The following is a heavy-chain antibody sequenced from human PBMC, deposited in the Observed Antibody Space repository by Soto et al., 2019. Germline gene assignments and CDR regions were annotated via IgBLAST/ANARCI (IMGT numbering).Heavy chain of an antibody. D-gene: IGHD2-15*01. Sequence: SQTLSLTCAISGDSVSSNSAAWNWIRQSPSRGLEWLGRTYYRSKWYNDYAVSVKSRITINPDTSKNQFSLQLNSVTPEDTAVYYCARERYCSGGSCYPHANHYYRLDVWGQGTTVTVSS. J-gene: IGHJ6*02. CDR2: TYYRSKWYN. CDR3: ARERYCSGGSCYPHANHYYRLDV. V-gene: IGHV6-1*01. CDR1: GDSVSSNSAA.